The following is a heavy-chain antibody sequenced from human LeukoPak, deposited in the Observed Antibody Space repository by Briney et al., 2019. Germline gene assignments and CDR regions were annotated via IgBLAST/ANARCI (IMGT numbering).Heavy chain of an antibody. CDR2: ISWNSGSI. Sequence: RPGRSLRLSCAASGFTFDDYAMHWVRQAPGKGLEWVSGISWNSGSIGYADSVKGRFTISRDNAKNSLYLQMNSLRAEDTAVYYCARDLVRYQGREGYWGQGTLVTVSS. CDR3: ARDLVRYQGREGY. D-gene: IGHD1-14*01. J-gene: IGHJ4*02. CDR1: GFTFDDYA. V-gene: IGHV3-9*01.